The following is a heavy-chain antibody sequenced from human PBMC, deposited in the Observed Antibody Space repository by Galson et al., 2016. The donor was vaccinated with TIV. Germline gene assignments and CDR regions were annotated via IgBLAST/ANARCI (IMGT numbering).Heavy chain of an antibody. J-gene: IGHJ4*02. CDR1: GYIFGNHY. D-gene: IGHD3-16*02. V-gene: IGHV1-46*01. CDR2: INPGGGDT. Sequence: SGYIFGNHYIHWVRQVPGQGLEWMGVINPGGGDTNYPQKFQGRVTMTRDMSTGTFYMELSSLTSEDTAVYYCVRDRESGTFYRFDYWGQGTLVTVSS. CDR3: VRDRESGTFYRFDY.